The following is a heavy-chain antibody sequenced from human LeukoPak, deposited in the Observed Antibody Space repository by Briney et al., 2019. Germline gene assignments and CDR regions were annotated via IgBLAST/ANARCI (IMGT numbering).Heavy chain of an antibody. Sequence: GGSLRLSCAASGFTFSSYAMSWVRQAPGKGLEWVSSISSSSSYIYYADSVKGRFTISRDNAKNSLYLQMNSLRAEDTAVYYCARATILKSGDIVVVPTFDYWGQGTLVTVSS. CDR1: GFTFSSYA. J-gene: IGHJ4*02. V-gene: IGHV3-21*01. CDR2: ISSSSSYI. D-gene: IGHD2-2*01. CDR3: ARATILKSGDIVVVPTFDY.